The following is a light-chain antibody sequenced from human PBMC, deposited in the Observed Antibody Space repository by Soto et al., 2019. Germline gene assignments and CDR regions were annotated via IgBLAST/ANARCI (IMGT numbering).Light chain of an antibody. CDR3: QQYNSYRT. J-gene: IGKJ1*01. Sequence: GDKITNTCRASQSVSTSLAWYQQKPGIAPKLLIYQASSLENGVPSRFSGSGSGTEFTLTISSLQPDDFATYYCQQYNSYRTFGQGTKVDIK. CDR2: QAS. V-gene: IGKV1-5*03. CDR1: QSVSTS.